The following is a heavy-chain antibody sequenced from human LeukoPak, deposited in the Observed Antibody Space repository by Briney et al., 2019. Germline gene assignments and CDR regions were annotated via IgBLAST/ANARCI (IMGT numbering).Heavy chain of an antibody. CDR2: IIPIFGTA. Sequence: SVKVSCKASGGTFSCYAISWVRQAPGQGLEWMGGIIPIFGTANYAQKFQGRVTITADKSTSTAYMELSSLRSEDTAVYYCASALPTSNYYYGMDVWGKGTTVTVSS. CDR1: GGTFSCYA. V-gene: IGHV1-69*06. CDR3: ASALPTSNYYYGMDV. J-gene: IGHJ6*04.